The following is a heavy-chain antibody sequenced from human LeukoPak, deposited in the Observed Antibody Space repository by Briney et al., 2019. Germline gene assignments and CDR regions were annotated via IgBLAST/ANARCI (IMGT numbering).Heavy chain of an antibody. CDR2: IWYDGSNK. CDR1: GFTFSSYA. Sequence: GGSLRLSCAASGFTFSSYAMSWVRQAPGKGLEWVAVIWYDGSNKYYADSVKGRFTISRDNSKNTLYLQMNSLRAEDTAVYYCASHGWNFDYWGQGTLVTVSS. D-gene: IGHD6-19*01. V-gene: IGHV3-33*08. J-gene: IGHJ4*02. CDR3: ASHGWNFDY.